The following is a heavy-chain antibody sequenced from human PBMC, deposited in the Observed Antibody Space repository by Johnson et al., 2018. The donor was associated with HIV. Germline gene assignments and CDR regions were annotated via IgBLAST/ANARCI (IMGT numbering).Heavy chain of an antibody. D-gene: IGHD6-13*01. Sequence: VQLVESGGGLVKPGGSLRLSCAASGFTFDDYAMHWVRQAPGKGLEWVSLISWNGGSTGYADSVKGRFTISRDNAKNSLYLQMNSLRAEDTALYYCARDLGAAAGTPHDAFDIWGQGTMVTVSS. CDR2: ISWNGGST. J-gene: IGHJ3*02. CDR3: ARDLGAAAGTPHDAFDI. V-gene: IGHV3-20*04. CDR1: GFTFDDYA.